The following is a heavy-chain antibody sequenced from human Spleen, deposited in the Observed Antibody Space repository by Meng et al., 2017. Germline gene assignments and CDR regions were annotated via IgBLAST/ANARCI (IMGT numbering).Heavy chain of an antibody. Sequence: ASVKVSCKASGYIFTDNYIHWVRRAPGQGLEWMGRINPKSGDTHYAQKFQARVTMTGDTSISTAYMELSGLRSDDTAMYYCARDEDISAAGKLFGDYWGQGTLVTVSS. CDR1: GYIFTDNY. CDR2: INPKSGDT. J-gene: IGHJ4*02. V-gene: IGHV1-2*06. CDR3: ARDEDISAAGKLFGDY. D-gene: IGHD6-25*01.